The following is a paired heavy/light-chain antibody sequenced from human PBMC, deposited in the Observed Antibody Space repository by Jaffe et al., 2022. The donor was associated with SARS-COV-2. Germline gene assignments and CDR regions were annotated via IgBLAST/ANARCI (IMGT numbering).Heavy chain of an antibody. J-gene: IGHJ4*02. CDR1: GFTFSNYW. CDR3: ARVRGYCSGGSCFPPDY. D-gene: IGHD2-15*01. CDR2: IKPDESEK. V-gene: IGHV3-7*01. Sequence: EVQLVESGGGLVQPGGSLRLSCTASGFTFSNYWMTWVRQAPGKGLEWVGNIKPDESEKYYVGSVRGRFTISRDNAKNSVYVQMNSLRAEDTAVYYCARVRGYCSGGSCFPPDYWGQGTLVTVSS.
Light chain of an antibody. J-gene: IGKJ2*01. Sequence: DIVMTQSPDSLAVSLGERATINCKSSQSVLYSANNNNYLVWYQQKPGQPPKVLIYWASTRESGVPDRFSGSGSGTDFTLTISSLQAEDVAVYYCQQYYSIPYTFGQGTKLEIK. CDR3: QQYYSIPYT. CDR1: QSVLYSANNNNY. V-gene: IGKV4-1*01. CDR2: WAS.